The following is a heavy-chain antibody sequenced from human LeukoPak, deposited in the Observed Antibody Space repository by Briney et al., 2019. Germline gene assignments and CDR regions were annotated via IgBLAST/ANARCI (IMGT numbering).Heavy chain of an antibody. CDR2: ISSSSSYI. CDR3: ARTAVVVVAATRPLFDP. CDR1: GFTFSSYS. V-gene: IGHV3-21*01. Sequence: GGSLRLSCAASGFTFSSYSMNWVRQAPGKGLEWVSSISSSSSYIYYADSVKGRFTISRDNAKNSLYLQMNSLRAEDTAVYNCARTAVVVVAATRPLFDPWGQGTLVTVSS. J-gene: IGHJ5*02. D-gene: IGHD2-15*01.